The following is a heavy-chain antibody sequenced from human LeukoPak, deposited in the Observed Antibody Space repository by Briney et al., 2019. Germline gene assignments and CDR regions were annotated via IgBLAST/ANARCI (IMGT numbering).Heavy chain of an antibody. V-gene: IGHV4-59*11. J-gene: IGHJ3*02. Sequence: SETLSLTCTVSGDSFSSHYWTWLRQPPGKGLEWVGYISYIGSANYSPSLKSRVTTSIDTSKNQFTLKLSSVTAADTAVYYCARDLVTVTKGFDIWGQGTMVSVSS. CDR3: ARDLVTVTKGFDI. CDR2: ISYIGSA. D-gene: IGHD4-17*01. CDR1: GDSFSSHY.